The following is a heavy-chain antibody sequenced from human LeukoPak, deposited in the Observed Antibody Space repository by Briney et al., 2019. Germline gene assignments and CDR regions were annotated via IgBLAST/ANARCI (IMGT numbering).Heavy chain of an antibody. CDR2: ISGSGSTV. Sequence: PGGSLRLSCAASGFTFSSYSMNWVRQAPGKGLEWISYISGSGSTVYYADSVKGRFTISRDNAKNSLYLQMNSLRAEDTAVYYCARKRARGLDYWGQGTLVTVSS. D-gene: IGHD3-10*01. CDR1: GFTFSSYS. J-gene: IGHJ4*02. V-gene: IGHV3-48*04. CDR3: ARKRARGLDY.